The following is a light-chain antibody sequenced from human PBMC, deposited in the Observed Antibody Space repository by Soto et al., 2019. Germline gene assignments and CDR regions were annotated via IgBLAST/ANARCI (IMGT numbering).Light chain of an antibody. CDR3: LQDYSYLT. Sequence: AIEMTQSPSSLSASVGDRVTITCRASQGIGSDLAWYQQRPGKAPKLLIYAVSSLQIGVPSRFSGSGSGTDFTLTISSLQPEDFATYYCLQDYSYLTFGGGTTLEI. J-gene: IGKJ4*01. V-gene: IGKV1-6*01. CDR1: QGIGSD. CDR2: AVS.